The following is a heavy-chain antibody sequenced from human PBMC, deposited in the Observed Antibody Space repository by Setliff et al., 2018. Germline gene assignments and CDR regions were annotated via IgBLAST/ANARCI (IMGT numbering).Heavy chain of an antibody. J-gene: IGHJ6*02. CDR1: GGSISSGSYY. Sequence: SETLSLTCTVSGGSISSGSYYWSWIRQPAGKGLERIGHIYTSGSTNYNPSHKSRVTISVDASKNQFSLKLSSVTAADTAVYYCARAAGYSSSLYHYYYGIDFWGQGTTVTVSS. CDR2: IYTSGST. V-gene: IGHV4-61*09. D-gene: IGHD6-13*01. CDR3: ARAAGYSSSLYHYYYGIDF.